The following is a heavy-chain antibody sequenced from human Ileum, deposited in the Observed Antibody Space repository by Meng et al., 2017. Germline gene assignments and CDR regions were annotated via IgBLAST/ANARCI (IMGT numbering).Heavy chain of an antibody. CDR2: ISSSGGSI. V-gene: IGHV3-11*01. Sequence: QVQLIQSGGGLVKPGGSLRLSCSASGFIFSDYFMSWIRQAPGEGLEWLSYISSSGGSIAYADSVKGRFTASRDNSKNALYLQMDSLRAEDTAVYYCARGTTYCNAVKCAYDPWGQGTLVTVSS. J-gene: IGHJ5*02. CDR1: GFIFSDYF. D-gene: IGHD2/OR15-2a*01. CDR3: ARGTTYCNAVKCAYDP.